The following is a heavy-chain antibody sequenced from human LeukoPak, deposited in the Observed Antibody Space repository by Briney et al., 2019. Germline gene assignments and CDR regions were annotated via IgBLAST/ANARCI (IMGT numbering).Heavy chain of an antibody. D-gene: IGHD3-10*01. V-gene: IGHV4-39*01. CDR1: GGSISSSSYY. J-gene: IGHJ4*02. Sequence: SETLSLTCSVSGGSISSSSYYWGWIRQPPGKGLEWIGSIYYSGSTYYNPSLKSRVTISVDTSKNQFSLKLSSVTAADTAVYYCARVSRGSGSKAYYFDYWGQGTLVTVSS. CDR3: ARVSRGSGSKAYYFDY. CDR2: IYYSGST.